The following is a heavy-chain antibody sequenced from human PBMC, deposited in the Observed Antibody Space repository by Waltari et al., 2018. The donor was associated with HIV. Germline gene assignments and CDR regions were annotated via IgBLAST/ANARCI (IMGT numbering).Heavy chain of an antibody. Sequence: QVQLVQSGAAVQQPGASVKVSCKASGYIFHNYDINWVRQATGQGLEWMGWMNPNSRNPGYARKFQGRVTMTRDTSITTAYMELSSLKSEDTAVYYCARAVNAVGAPHWFAPWGQGTLVTVSS. CDR2: MNPNSRNP. CDR1: GYIFHNYD. D-gene: IGHD1-26*01. CDR3: ARAVNAVGAPHWFAP. J-gene: IGHJ5*02. V-gene: IGHV1-8*01.